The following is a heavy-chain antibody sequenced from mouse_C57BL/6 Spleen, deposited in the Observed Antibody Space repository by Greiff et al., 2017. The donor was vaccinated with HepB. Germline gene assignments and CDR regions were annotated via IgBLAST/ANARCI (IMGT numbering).Heavy chain of an antibody. CDR2: ISSGSSTI. CDR1: GFTFSDYG. D-gene: IGHD2-4*01. V-gene: IGHV5-17*01. J-gene: IGHJ2*01. Sequence: EVHLVESGGGLVKPGGSLKLSCAASGFTFSDYGMHWVRQAPEKGLEWVAYISSGSSTIYYADTVKGRFTISRDNAKNTLFLQMTSLRSEDTAMYYCARRDDYDRGFDYWGQGTTLTVSS. CDR3: ARRDDYDRGFDY.